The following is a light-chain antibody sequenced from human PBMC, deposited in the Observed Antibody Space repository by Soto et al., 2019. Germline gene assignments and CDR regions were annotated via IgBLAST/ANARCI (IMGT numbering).Light chain of an antibody. CDR3: QQYYSTSRALT. CDR1: QSVLYSSNNKNY. J-gene: IGKJ4*01. Sequence: DIVMTQSPDSLAVSLGERATINCKSSQSVLYSSNNKNYLAWYQQKPGQPPKLLIYWASTRESGVPDRFSGSGSGTDFTLTISSLQAEDVAVYYCQQYYSTSRALTFGGGTNVEIK. V-gene: IGKV4-1*01. CDR2: WAS.